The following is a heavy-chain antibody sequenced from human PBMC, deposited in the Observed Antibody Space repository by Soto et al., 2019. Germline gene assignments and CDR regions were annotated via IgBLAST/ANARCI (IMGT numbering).Heavy chain of an antibody. CDR2: INHSGST. J-gene: IGHJ6*02. CDR3: ARAPGEQWLVHYYYYGMDV. D-gene: IGHD6-19*01. V-gene: IGHV4-39*07. CDR1: CGSISSGGYY. Sequence: SETLSLTCTVSCGSISSGGYYWSWIRQPPGKGLEWIGEINHSGSTNYNPSLKSRVTISVDTSKNQFSLKLSSVTAADTAVYYCARAPGEQWLVHYYYYGMDVWGQGTTVTVSS.